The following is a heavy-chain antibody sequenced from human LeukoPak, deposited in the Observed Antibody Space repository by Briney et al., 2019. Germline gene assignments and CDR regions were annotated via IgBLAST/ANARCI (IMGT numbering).Heavy chain of an antibody. J-gene: IGHJ5*02. V-gene: IGHV3-21*01. CDR3: ARFDLVTTPWFDP. CDR1: GFTFSSYS. Sequence: PGGSRRLSCAASGFTFSSYSMNWVRQAPGKVLEWASSISSSSSYIYYADSVKGRFTISRDNAKNTLYLQMNSLRAEDTAVYYCARFDLVTTPWFDPWGQGTLVTVSS. D-gene: IGHD2-21*02. CDR2: ISSSSSYI.